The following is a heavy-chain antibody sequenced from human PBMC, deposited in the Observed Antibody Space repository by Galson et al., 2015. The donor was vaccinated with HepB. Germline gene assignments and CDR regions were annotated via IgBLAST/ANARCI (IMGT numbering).Heavy chain of an antibody. CDR2: IIPIFGTA. D-gene: IGHD2-2*01. V-gene: IGHV1-69*13. Sequence: SVKVSCKASGGTFSSYAISWVRQAPGQGLEWMGGIIPIFGTANYAQKFQGRVTITADESTSTAYMELSSLRSEDTAVYYCARSGRGYCSSTSCSYYYGMDVWGQGTTVTVSS. CDR3: ARSGRGYCSSTSCSYYYGMDV. CDR1: GGTFSSYA. J-gene: IGHJ6*02.